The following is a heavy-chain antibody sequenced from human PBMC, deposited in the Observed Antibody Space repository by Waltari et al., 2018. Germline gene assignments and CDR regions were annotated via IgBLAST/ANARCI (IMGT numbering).Heavy chain of an antibody. V-gene: IGHV3-30*03. J-gene: IGHJ5*02. D-gene: IGHD3-22*01. CDR1: GFPFSNYG. CDR2: ISDDGSNT. Sequence: QVQLVESGGGVVQPGRSLRLSCAASGFPFSNYGMHWVRQAPGKGVGWVAVISDDGSNTYYADSVKGRFSISRDNSKNTLYLQMNSLRAEDTAVYYCTLSANHYDSSGYPPAWGQGTLVTVSS. CDR3: TLSANHYDSSGYPPA.